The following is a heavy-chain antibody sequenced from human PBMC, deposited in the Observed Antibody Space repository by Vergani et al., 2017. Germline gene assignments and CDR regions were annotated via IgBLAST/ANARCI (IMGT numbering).Heavy chain of an antibody. CDR3: ATTYYYGSGSYYENYFDD. J-gene: IGHJ4*02. D-gene: IGHD3-10*01. V-gene: IGHV1-2*02. CDR2: INPKSGGT. Sequence: QVQLVQSGAEVKKPGASVKVSCKASGYTFTGYYMHWVRQATGQGLEWMGWINPKSGGTTYAQKFQGRVTMTRDTSISTAYRELSRLRSDDTAVYYCATTYYYGSGSYYENYFDDWGQGTLVTVSS. CDR1: GYTFTGYY.